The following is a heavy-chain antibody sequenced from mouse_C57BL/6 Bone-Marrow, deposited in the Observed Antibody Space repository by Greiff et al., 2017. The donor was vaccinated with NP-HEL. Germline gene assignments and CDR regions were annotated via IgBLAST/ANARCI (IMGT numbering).Heavy chain of an antibody. CDR3: VRNYYGSSYGFAY. Sequence: EAGGGLVQPKGSLKLSCAASGFSFNTYAMNWVRQAPGKGLEWVARIRSKSNNYATYYADSVKDRFTISRDDSESMLYLQMNNLKTEDTAMYYCVRNYYGSSYGFAYWGQGTLVTVSA. CDR2: IRSKSNNYAT. CDR1: GFSFNTYA. J-gene: IGHJ3*01. V-gene: IGHV10-1*01. D-gene: IGHD1-1*01.